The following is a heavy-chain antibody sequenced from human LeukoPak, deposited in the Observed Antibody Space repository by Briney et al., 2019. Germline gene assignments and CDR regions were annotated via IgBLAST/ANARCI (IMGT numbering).Heavy chain of an antibody. J-gene: IGHJ3*02. CDR1: GFTLSSYA. V-gene: IGHV3-23*01. CDR3: SNSEYDSSGYRPNDAFDM. Sequence: VGSLRLSCAASGFTLSSYAISWVRQAPGKGLEWVSAISGSGGSTYYADSVKGRFTISRDNSKNTLYLQMNSLRAQYTAQYYCSNSEYDSSGYRPNDAFDMGGQGPMVTVSS. D-gene: IGHD3-22*01. CDR2: ISGSGGST.